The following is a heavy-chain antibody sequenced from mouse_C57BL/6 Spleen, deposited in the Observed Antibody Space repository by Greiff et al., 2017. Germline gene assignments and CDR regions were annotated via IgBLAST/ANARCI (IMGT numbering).Heavy chain of an antibody. CDR3: ARDITTVDY. CDR1: GYYITSGYY. V-gene: IGHV3-6*01. Sequence: EVQLQESGPGLVKPSQSLSFTCSVTGYYITSGYYWNWIRQIPGNKLEWMGYISYDGSNNYTPSLHNRISITRDTSKNKFFLKLHSVTTEDTATYYCARDITTVDYWGQGPTLTVAS. D-gene: IGHD1-2*01. CDR2: ISYDGSN. J-gene: IGHJ2*01.